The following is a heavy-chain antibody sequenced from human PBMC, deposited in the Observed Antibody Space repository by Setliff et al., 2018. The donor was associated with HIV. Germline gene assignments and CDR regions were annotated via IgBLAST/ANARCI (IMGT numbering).Heavy chain of an antibody. CDR3: ARGHGVYSGSYLAVYFDY. CDR1: GGSFSGYY. V-gene: IGHV4-34*01. J-gene: IGHJ4*02. CDR2: INHSGST. Sequence: SETPSLTCAVYGGSFSGYYWSWIRQPPGKGLEWIGEINHSGSTNYKPSLKSRVTISVDMSKTQVSLKVSSVTAADTAVYYCARGHGVYSGSYLAVYFDYWGQGTLVTVSS. D-gene: IGHD1-26*01.